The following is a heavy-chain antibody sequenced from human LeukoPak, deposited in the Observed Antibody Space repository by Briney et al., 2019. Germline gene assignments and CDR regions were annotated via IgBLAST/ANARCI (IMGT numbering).Heavy chain of an antibody. CDR1: GGSFSGYH. CDR3: ARGLGRGINYYDSSGYDY. Sequence: PSETLSLTCAVYGGSFSGYHWSWIRQHPGKGLEWIGYIYYSGSTYYNPSLKSRVTISVDTSKNQFSLKLSSVTAADTAVYYCARGLGRGINYYDSSGYDYWGQGTLVTVSS. J-gene: IGHJ4*02. CDR2: IYYSGST. D-gene: IGHD3-22*01. V-gene: IGHV4-31*11.